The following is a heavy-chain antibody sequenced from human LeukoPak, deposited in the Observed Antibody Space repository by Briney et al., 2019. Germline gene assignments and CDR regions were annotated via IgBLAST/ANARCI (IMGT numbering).Heavy chain of an antibody. CDR2: ISYLGST. CDR1: GGSISNYF. Sequence: SETLSLTCNVSGGSISNYFWSWIRQPPGRGLEWIGYISYLGSTNYNPSLKGRVTFSVDTSKNQISLRVISVTAADTAVYYCARQVGTVTHYYGMDVWGQGTTVTVSS. CDR3: ARQVGTVTHYYGMDV. D-gene: IGHD4-17*01. V-gene: IGHV4-59*01. J-gene: IGHJ6*02.